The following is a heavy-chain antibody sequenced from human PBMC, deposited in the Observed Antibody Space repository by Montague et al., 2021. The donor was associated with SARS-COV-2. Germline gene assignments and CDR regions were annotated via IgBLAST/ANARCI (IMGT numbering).Heavy chain of an antibody. D-gene: IGHD2-8*01. CDR3: ARSQWHNWYFDL. CDR1: GVVELRRRS. CDR2: LHEKK. Sequence: SETLSLTCTVSGVVELRRRSEEHTSELQSHHEIVCRLLHEKKNYNPSLRSRVTISMQTSRNQVSLRLSSVTAADTALYYCARSQWHNWYFDLWGRGTLVTV. V-gene: IGHV4-61*10. J-gene: IGHJ2*01.